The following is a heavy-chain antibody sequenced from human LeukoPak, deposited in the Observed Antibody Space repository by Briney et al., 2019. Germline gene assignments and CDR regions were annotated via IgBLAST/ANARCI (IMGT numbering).Heavy chain of an antibody. J-gene: IGHJ6*03. Sequence: SETLSLTCTVSGGSISSSSYYWGWIRQPPGKGLEWIGSIYYSGSTYYNPSLKSRVTISVDTSKNQFSLKLGSVTAADTAVYYCARLSAGYCSSTSCPYYYYYYYMDVWGKGTTVTVSS. CDR3: ARLSAGYCSSTSCPYYYYYYYMDV. CDR2: IYYSGST. D-gene: IGHD2-2*01. CDR1: GGSISSSSYY. V-gene: IGHV4-39*01.